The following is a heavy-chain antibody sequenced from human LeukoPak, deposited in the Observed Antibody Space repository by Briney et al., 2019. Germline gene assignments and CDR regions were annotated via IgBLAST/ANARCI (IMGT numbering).Heavy chain of an antibody. V-gene: IGHV4-34*01. Sequence: SETLSLTCAVYGGSFSGYYWSWIRQPPGKGLEWIGEINHSGSTNYNPSLKSRVTISVDTSKNQFSLKLSSVTAADTAVYYCARPEYSSPYYYGMDVWGQGTTVTVSS. J-gene: IGHJ6*02. D-gene: IGHD6-6*01. CDR2: INHSGST. CDR1: GGSFSGYY. CDR3: ARPEYSSPYYYGMDV.